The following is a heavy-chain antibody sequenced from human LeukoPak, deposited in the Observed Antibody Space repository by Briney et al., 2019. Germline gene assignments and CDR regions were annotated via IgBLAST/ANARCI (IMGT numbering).Heavy chain of an antibody. Sequence: GGSLRLSCAASGFTFSDYGMHCVRQPPAKGREGVARVWDDGSKKYYVDSVKGRFSISRDNSENTVTMHMDSLRREDTAVYYCARGGLEQLSLLLLEPWGQGSLVIVSS. D-gene: IGHD1-1*01. CDR1: GFTFSDYG. CDR3: ARGGLEQLSLLLLEP. CDR2: VWDDGSKK. V-gene: IGHV3-33*01. J-gene: IGHJ4*02.